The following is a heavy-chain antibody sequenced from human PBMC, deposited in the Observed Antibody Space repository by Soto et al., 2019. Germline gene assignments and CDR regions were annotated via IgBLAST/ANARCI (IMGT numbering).Heavy chain of an antibody. V-gene: IGHV3-48*02. CDR3: ASFYVLLYFYCFYGIDV. CDR1: GFTFSSYS. D-gene: IGHD3-9*01. Sequence: GPLRLSCAASGFTFSSYSMNWVRQAPGKGLEWVSYISSSSITIYYAHSVEGRFTISRDNAKNSLYLQMSSLRDEDTAVSNCASFYVLLYFYCFYGIDVWGQGTGVTVSS. J-gene: IGHJ6*02. CDR2: ISSSSITI.